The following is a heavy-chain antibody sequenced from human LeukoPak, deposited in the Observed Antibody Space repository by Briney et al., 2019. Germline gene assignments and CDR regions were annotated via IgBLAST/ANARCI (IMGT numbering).Heavy chain of an antibody. CDR2: ISYDGSNK. V-gene: IGHV3-30*18. Sequence: GGSLRLSCAASGFTFSSYGMHWVRQAPGKGLEWVAVISYDGSNKYYADSVKGRFTISRDNSKNTLYLQMNSLRAEDTAVYYCAKDQGLYCSSTSCPSLGMDVWGQGTTVTASS. CDR1: GFTFSSYG. CDR3: AKDQGLYCSSTSCPSLGMDV. D-gene: IGHD2-2*01. J-gene: IGHJ6*02.